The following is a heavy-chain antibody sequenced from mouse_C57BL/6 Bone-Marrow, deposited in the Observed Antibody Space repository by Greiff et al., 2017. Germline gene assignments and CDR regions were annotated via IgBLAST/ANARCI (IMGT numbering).Heavy chain of an antibody. CDR3: ARQGYYSNYYFDY. D-gene: IGHD2-5*01. J-gene: IGHJ2*01. Sequence: EVKLMESGGDLVKPGGSLKLSCAASGFTFSSYGMSWVRQTPDKRLEWVATISSGGSYTYYPDSVKGRFTISRDNAKNTLYLQMSSLKSEDTAMYYCARQGYYSNYYFDYWGQGTTLTVSS. CDR1: GFTFSSYG. V-gene: IGHV5-6*01. CDR2: ISSGGSYT.